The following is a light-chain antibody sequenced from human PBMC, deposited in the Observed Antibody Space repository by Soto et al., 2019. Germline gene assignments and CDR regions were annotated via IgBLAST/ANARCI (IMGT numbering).Light chain of an antibody. CDR3: SSYGGSNTVV. Sequence: QSALTQPPSASGSPGQSVTISCTGSSSDVGGYNYVSWYQQHPGKAPKLMIYEVSKRPSGVPDRLSGSQYGNTASLTVSGLQAEDEDDYYCSSYGGSNTVVFGGGTQLTVL. CDR2: EVS. CDR1: SSDVGGYNY. V-gene: IGLV2-8*01. J-gene: IGLJ2*01.